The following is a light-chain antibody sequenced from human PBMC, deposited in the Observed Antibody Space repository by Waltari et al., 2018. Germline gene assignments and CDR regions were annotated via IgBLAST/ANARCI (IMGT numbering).Light chain of an antibody. CDR3: AAWDDSLIGPV. V-gene: IGLV1-44*01. J-gene: IGLJ3*02. CDR1: SSNIGSNT. CDR2: GNN. Sequence: QSVLPQSPSTSGTPGQKVTISCSGSSSNIGSNTVNWYQQLPGTAPKLLIYGNNQRPSGVPDRFSGSKSGTSASLAISGLQSEDEADYYCAAWDDSLIGPVFGGGTKLTVL.